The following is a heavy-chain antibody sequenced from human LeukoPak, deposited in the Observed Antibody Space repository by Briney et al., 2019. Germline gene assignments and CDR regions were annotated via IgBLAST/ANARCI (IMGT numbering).Heavy chain of an antibody. Sequence: ASVKVSCKASGYSFTTYALNWVRQAPGQDLEWLGWINTKTGDPAYAPDFTGRFVFSLDTSVSTAYLDITSLKGEDTAIYYCARGSYAAVAHMAFWGQGTLVTVSS. CDR2: INTKTGDP. CDR1: GYSFTTYA. D-gene: IGHD2-21*01. CDR3: ARGSYAAVAHMAF. J-gene: IGHJ4*02. V-gene: IGHV7-4-1*02.